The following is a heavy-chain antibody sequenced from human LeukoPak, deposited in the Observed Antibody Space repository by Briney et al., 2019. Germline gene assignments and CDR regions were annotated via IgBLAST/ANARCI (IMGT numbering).Heavy chain of an antibody. J-gene: IGHJ6*02. CDR2: MNPNSGNT. V-gene: IGHV1-8*01. D-gene: IGHD3-3*01. CDR1: GYTFTSYD. CDR3: ARGNYYDFWSGYYTTGYYYYGMDV. Sequence: GASAKVSCKASGYTFTSYDINWVRQATGQGLEWMGWMNPNSGNTGYAQKFQGRVTMTRNTSISTAYMELSSLRSEDTTVYYCARGNYYDFWSGYYTTGYYYYGMDVWGQGTTVTVSS.